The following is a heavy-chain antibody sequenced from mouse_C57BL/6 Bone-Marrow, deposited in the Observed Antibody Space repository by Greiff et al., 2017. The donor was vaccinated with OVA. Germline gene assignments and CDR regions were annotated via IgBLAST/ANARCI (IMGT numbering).Heavy chain of an antibody. Sequence: QVQLQQPGAELVKPGASVKLSCKASGYTFTSYWMHWVKQRPGQGLEWIGMIHPNSGSTNSNEKFKSKATLTVDKSSSTAYMQLSSLTSEDSAVYDCARRGAGFAYWGQGTLVTVSA. CDR1: GYTFTSYW. CDR2: IHPNSGST. V-gene: IGHV1-64*01. CDR3: ARRGAGFAY. J-gene: IGHJ3*01. D-gene: IGHD3-3*01.